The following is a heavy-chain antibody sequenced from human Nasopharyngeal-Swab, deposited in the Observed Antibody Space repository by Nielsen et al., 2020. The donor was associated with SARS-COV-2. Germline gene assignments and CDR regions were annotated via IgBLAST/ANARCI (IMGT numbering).Heavy chain of an antibody. Sequence: WIRQPPGKGLGWIGSIYYSGSTYYNPSLKSRVTISVDTSKNQFSLKLSSVTAADTAVYYCARPTTGYSSGFDAFDIWGQGTMVTVSS. V-gene: IGHV4-39*01. J-gene: IGHJ3*02. CDR2: IYYSGST. CDR3: ARPTTGYSSGFDAFDI. D-gene: IGHD6-19*01.